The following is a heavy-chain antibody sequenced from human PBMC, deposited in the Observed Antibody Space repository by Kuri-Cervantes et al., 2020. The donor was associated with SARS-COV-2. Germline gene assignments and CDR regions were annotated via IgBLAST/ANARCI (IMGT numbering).Heavy chain of an antibody. V-gene: IGHV4-4*07. CDR3: VREYCSSTSCYNDAFDI. J-gene: IGHJ3*02. CDR2: IYTSGST. D-gene: IGHD2-2*02. Sequence: ESLKISCTVSGGSISSYYWSWIRQPAGKGLEWIGRIYTSGSTNYNPSLKSRVTMSVDTSKNQFSLKLSSVTAADTAVYYCVREYCSSTSCYNDAFDIWGQGTMVTVSS. CDR1: GGSISSYY.